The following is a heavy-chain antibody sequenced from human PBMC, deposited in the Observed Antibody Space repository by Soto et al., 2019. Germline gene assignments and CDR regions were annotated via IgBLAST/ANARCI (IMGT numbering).Heavy chain of an antibody. J-gene: IGHJ6*02. CDR2: IYYSGST. CDR1: GGSISSGDYY. CDR3: ARLAARPGESYYYGMDV. V-gene: IGHV4-30-4*01. Sequence: PSETLSLTCTVSGGSISSGDYYWSWIRQPPGKGLEWIGYIYYSGSTYYNPSLKSRVTISVDTSKNQFSLKLSSVTAADTAVYYCARLAARPGESYYYGMDVWGQGTTVTVS. D-gene: IGHD6-6*01.